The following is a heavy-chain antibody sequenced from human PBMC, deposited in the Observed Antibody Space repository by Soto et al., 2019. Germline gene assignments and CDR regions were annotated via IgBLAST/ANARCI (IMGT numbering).Heavy chain of an antibody. CDR2: IYSGGST. CDR1: GFTVSSNY. J-gene: IGHJ6*02. V-gene: IGHV3-53*01. CDR3: ARDSGRPYCGGDCSFGMDV. Sequence: GGSLRLSCAASGFTVSSNYMSWVRQAPGKGLEWVSVIYSGGSTYYADSVKGRFTISRDNSKNTLYLQMNSLRAEDTAVYYCARDSGRPYCGGDCSFGMDVWGQGTTVTVSS. D-gene: IGHD2-21*01.